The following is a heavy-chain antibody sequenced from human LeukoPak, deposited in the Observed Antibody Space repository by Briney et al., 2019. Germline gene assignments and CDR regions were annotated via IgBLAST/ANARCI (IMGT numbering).Heavy chain of an antibody. CDR1: GFTFSSYA. CDR2: ISGSGGST. J-gene: IGHJ6*02. CDR3: AKVPIVVLYYGMDV. D-gene: IGHD2-2*01. Sequence: PGGSLRLSCAASGFTFSSYAMSWVRQAPGKGLEWVSAISGSGGSTYYADSVKGRFTISRDNSKNPLYLQMNSLRAEDTAVYYCAKVPIVVLYYGMDVWGQGTTVTVSS. V-gene: IGHV3-23*01.